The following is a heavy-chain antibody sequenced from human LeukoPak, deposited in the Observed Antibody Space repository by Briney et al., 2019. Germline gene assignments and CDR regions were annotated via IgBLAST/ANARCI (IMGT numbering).Heavy chain of an antibody. D-gene: IGHD2-15*01. CDR2: INHSGST. V-gene: IGHV4-34*01. J-gene: IGHJ4*02. CDR3: ARGRFLGYCSGGSCYYFDY. CDR1: GGSFSGYY. Sequence: SETLSLTCAVYGGSFSGYYWSWIRQTPGKGLEWIGEINHSGSTNYNPSLKSRVTISVDTSKNQFSLKLSSVTAADTAVYYCARGRFLGYCSGGSCYYFDYWGQGTLVTVSS.